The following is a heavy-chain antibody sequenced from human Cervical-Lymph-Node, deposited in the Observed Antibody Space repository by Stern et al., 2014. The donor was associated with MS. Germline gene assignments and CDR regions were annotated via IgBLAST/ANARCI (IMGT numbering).Heavy chain of an antibody. D-gene: IGHD5-18*01. J-gene: IGHJ4*02. CDR3: AREESWIHLWLFDY. CDR2: IRTSSSYI. Sequence: EVQLVESGGGLVKPGGSLRLSCAASGFTFSSYSMNWVRQAPGKGLEWVSSIRTSSSYIYYADSVKGRFTISRDNAKNSLYLQMNSLRAEDTAVYYCAREESWIHLWLFDYWGQGTLVTVSS. V-gene: IGHV3-21*01. CDR1: GFTFSSYS.